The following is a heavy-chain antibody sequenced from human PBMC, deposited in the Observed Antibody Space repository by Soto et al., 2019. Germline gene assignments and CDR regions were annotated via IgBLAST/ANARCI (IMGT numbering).Heavy chain of an antibody. J-gene: IGHJ4*02. D-gene: IGHD2-21*02. CDR2: IYYSGST. CDR1: GGSVTSGNYY. Sequence: SETLSLTCTVSGGSVTSGNYYWSWIRQPPGKGLEWIGHIYYSGSTNYNPSLKSRVTISVDASKNQFSLKLSSVTAADTAIYYCARGPVVTPFVDYWGQGTLATVSS. V-gene: IGHV4-61*01. CDR3: ARGPVVTPFVDY.